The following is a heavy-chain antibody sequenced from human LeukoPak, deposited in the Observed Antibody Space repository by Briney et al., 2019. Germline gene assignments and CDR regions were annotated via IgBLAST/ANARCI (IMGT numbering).Heavy chain of an antibody. V-gene: IGHV3-30-3*01. CDR1: GFTFSSYA. J-gene: IGHJ4*02. Sequence: GGSLRLSCAASGFTFSSYAMHWVRQAPGKGLEWVAVISYDGSNKYYADSVKGRFTTSRDNSKNTLYLQMNSLRAEDTAVYYCARDFSSYIPYYFDYWGQGTLVTVSS. CDR3: ARDFSSYIPYYFDY. CDR2: ISYDGSNK.